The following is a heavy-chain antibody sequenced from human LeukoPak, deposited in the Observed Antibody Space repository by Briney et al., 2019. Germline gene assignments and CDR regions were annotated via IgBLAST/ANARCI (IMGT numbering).Heavy chain of an antibody. J-gene: IGHJ4*02. Sequence: GGSLRLSCAASGFTFSSFAMSWVRQAPGKGLEWVSTISGSGGSTNYADSVKDRFTFSRDNSKNTLYLQMNSLRAENTAAYYCAKDLPDYGDYIEGYWGQGTLVTVSS. CDR1: GFTFSSFA. D-gene: IGHD4-17*01. CDR2: ISGSGGST. CDR3: AKDLPDYGDYIEGY. V-gene: IGHV3-23*01.